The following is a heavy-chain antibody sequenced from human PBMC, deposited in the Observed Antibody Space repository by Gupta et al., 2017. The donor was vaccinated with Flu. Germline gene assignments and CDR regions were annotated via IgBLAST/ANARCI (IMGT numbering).Heavy chain of an antibody. CDR1: GFSLSTSGVG. CDR3: AHRGVTGTSRNWFDP. D-gene: IGHD1-7*01. V-gene: IGHV2-5*02. CDR2: IYWDDDK. J-gene: IGHJ5*02. Sequence: QITLKESGPTLVKPTQTLTLTCTFSGFSLSTSGVGVGWIRQPPGKALEWLALIYWDDDKRYSPSLKSRLTITKDTSKNQVVLTMTNMDPVDTATYYCAHRGVTGTSRNWFDPWGQGTLVTVSS.